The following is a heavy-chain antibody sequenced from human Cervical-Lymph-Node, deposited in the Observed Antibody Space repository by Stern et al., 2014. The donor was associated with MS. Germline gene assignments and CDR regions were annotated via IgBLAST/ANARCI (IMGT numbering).Heavy chain of an antibody. CDR1: GAIFSGHA. CDR2: IISIFRTT. J-gene: IGHJ6*02. V-gene: IGHV1-69*01. Sequence: QVQLVQSGAEVKKPGSSVKVSCKAPGAIFSGHAVSWVRQAPGQGLEWMGGIISIFRTTNYARKFQGRVTITADESTSTVYLELSRLTSEDTAVYYCARRDKVYYGMDVWGQGTTVIVSS. D-gene: IGHD5-12*01. CDR3: ARRDKVYYGMDV.